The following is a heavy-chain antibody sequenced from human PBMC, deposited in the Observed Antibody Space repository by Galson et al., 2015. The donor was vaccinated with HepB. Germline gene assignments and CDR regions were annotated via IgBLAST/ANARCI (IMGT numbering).Heavy chain of an antibody. D-gene: IGHD3-10*01. CDR3: AHRKRMVRGGGGDFDY. J-gene: IGHJ4*02. Sequence: ALVKPTQTLTLTCTFSGFSLSTTGVGVGWIRQPPGKALEWLALIYWNDDKRYSPSLKSRLTITKDTSKNQVVLTMTNMDPVDTATYYCAHRKRMVRGGGGDFDYWGQGTLVTVSS. CDR1: GFSLSTTGVG. V-gene: IGHV2-5*01. CDR2: IYWNDDK.